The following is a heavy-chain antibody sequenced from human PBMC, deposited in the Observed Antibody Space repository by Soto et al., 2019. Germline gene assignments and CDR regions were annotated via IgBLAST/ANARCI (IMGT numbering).Heavy chain of an antibody. J-gene: IGHJ5*02. CDR1: GGTFSSYA. V-gene: IGHV1-69*13. CDR3: ARASGSSWWGTNWFDP. CDR2: IIPIFGTA. Sequence: ASVKVSCKASGGTFSSYAISGVRQAPGQGLEWMGGIIPIFGTANYAQKFQGRVTITADESTSTAYMELSSLRSEDTAVYYCARASGSSWWGTNWFDPWGQGTLVTVSS. D-gene: IGHD1-26*01.